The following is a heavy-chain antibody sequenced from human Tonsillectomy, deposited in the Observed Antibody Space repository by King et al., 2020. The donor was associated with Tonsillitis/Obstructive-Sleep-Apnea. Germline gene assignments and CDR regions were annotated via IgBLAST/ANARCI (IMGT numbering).Heavy chain of an antibody. CDR1: GFTFSSYT. D-gene: IGHD6-19*01. V-gene: IGHV3-64D*06. CDR2: ITNNGGST. J-gene: IGHJ1*01. Sequence: VQLVESGGGLVQPGGSLRLSCSASGFTFSSYTMHWVRQAPGKGLQYVSSITNNGGSTYYADSVKGRFTISRDNSKNTLYLQMISLSAEDTAVYYCVKLTVAGTSADCWGQGTLVTVSS. CDR3: VKLTVAGTSADC.